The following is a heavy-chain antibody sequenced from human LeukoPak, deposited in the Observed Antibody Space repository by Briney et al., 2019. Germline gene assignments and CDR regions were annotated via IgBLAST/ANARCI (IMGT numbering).Heavy chain of an antibody. J-gene: IGHJ4*02. D-gene: IGHD4-23*01. CDR2: TSGSGGTS. Sequence: GGSLRLSCAASGFTFRNYAMSWVRQAPGKGLEWVSGTSGSGGTSYYADSVEGRFTISRDNSKNTLYLQMNSLRAEDTAVYYCARSLGDYGSNARRRGLDYWGQGTLVTVSS. CDR3: ARSLGDYGSNARRRGLDY. V-gene: IGHV3-23*01. CDR1: GFTFRNYA.